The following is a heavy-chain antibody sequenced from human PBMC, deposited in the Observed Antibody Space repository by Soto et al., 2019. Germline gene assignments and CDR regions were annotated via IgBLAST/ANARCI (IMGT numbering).Heavy chain of an antibody. D-gene: IGHD2-2*01. CDR1: GGSFSGYY. CDR2: INHSGST. J-gene: IGHJ4*02. CDR3: ARANRDIVVVPAAMDFDY. V-gene: IGHV4-34*01. Sequence: PSETLSLTCAVYGGSFSGYYWSWIRQPPGKGLEWIGEINHSGSTTYNPSLKSRVTISVDTSKNQFSLKLSSVTAADTAVYYCARANRDIVVVPAAMDFDYWGQGTLVTVS.